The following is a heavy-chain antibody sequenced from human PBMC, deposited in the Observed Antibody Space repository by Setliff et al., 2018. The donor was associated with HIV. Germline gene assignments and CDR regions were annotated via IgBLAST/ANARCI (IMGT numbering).Heavy chain of an antibody. CDR1: GYTFTSYG. J-gene: IGHJ4*02. CDR2: ISAYNGNT. Sequence: ASVKVSCKASGYTFTSYGISWVRQAPGQGLEWMGWISAYNGNTNYAQKLQGRVTMTTDTSTSTAYMELGSLRSDDTAVHYCARDPPGWRYDSSGYTDYWGQGTLVTVSS. CDR3: ARDPPGWRYDSSGYTDY. D-gene: IGHD3-22*01. V-gene: IGHV1-18*01.